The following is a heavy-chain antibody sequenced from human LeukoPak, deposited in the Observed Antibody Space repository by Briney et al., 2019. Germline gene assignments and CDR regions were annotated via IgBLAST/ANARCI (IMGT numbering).Heavy chain of an antibody. CDR3: ARDLPGGSGYYLNWFDP. D-gene: IGHD3-3*01. Sequence: ASVKASCKASGYTFTSYAMHWVRQAPGQRLEWMGWINAGNGNTKYSQKFQGRVTITRDTSASTAYMELSSLRSEDTAVYYCARDLPGGSGYYLNWFDPWGQGTLVTVSS. CDR1: GYTFTSYA. J-gene: IGHJ5*02. CDR2: INAGNGNT. V-gene: IGHV1-3*01.